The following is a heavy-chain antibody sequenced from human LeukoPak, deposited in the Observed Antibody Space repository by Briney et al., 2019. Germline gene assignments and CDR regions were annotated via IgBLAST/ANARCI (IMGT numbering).Heavy chain of an antibody. V-gene: IGHV1-2*02. CDR1: GYTFTGYY. Sequence: ASVRVSCKASGYTFTGYYMHWGRQTPGQGLEWMGWINPNSGGTNYAQKFQGRVTMTRDTSIRTGYMELSRLRSDDTAVNYCARVPYYYDSSGYLAVINWFDPWGQGTLVTVSS. CDR3: ARVPYYYDSSGYLAVINWFDP. D-gene: IGHD3-22*01. CDR2: INPNSGGT. J-gene: IGHJ5*02.